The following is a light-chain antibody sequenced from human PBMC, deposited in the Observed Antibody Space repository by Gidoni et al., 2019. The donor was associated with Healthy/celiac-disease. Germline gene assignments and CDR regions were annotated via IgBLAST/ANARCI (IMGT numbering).Light chain of an antibody. J-gene: IGKJ5*01. V-gene: IGKV1-5*03. CDR3: QQYNSFPIT. Sequence: DIQMTQSPSTLSASVGNRVTITCRASQSISSWLAWYQQKPGKAPKILIYKASSLESGVPSRFSGSGSGTEFTLTIRSLQPDDFATYYCQQYNSFPITCGQGTRLEIK. CDR1: QSISSW. CDR2: KAS.